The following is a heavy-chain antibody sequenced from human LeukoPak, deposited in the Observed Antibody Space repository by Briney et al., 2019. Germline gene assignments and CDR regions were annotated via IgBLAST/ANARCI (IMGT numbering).Heavy chain of an antibody. CDR3: ARGPRLTMIVVEGAFDI. J-gene: IGHJ3*02. CDR2: IKQDGSEK. V-gene: IGHV3-7*01. CDR1: GFTFSSYW. Sequence: GGSLRLSCAASGFTFSSYWMSWVRQAPGKGLEWVANIKQDGSEKYYVDSVKGRFTISRDNAKNTLYLQMNSLRAEDTAVYYCARGPRLTMIVVEGAFDIWGQGTMVTVSS. D-gene: IGHD3-22*01.